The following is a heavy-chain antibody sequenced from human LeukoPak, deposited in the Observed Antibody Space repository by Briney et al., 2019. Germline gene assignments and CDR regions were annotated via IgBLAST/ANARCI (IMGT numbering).Heavy chain of an antibody. CDR3: ARRLGYCSSTSCYHYFDY. CDR2: IYPGDSDT. D-gene: IGHD2-2*01. J-gene: IGHJ4*02. CDR1: GYSFTSYW. Sequence: GESLKISCQGSGYSFTSYWIGWVRQMPGKGLEWMGIIYPGDSDTRYSPSFQGQVTISADKSISTAYLQWSSLKASDTAMYYCARRLGYCSSTSCYHYFDYWGQGTLVTVSS. V-gene: IGHV5-51*01.